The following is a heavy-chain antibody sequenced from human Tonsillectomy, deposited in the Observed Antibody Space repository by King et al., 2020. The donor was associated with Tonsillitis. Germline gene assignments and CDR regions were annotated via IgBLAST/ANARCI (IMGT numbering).Heavy chain of an antibody. J-gene: IGHJ4*02. V-gene: IGHV3-30*01. CDR1: GFTFNNYA. D-gene: IGHD4-17*01. Sequence: VQLVESGGGVVQPGRSLRLSCVGSGFTFNNYAMHWVRQAPGKGLEWVAVISHDGSNENYADSVMGRFSISRDNAKNTLYLQMNSLRPEDTAVYFCAKVGYGDYLDFWGQGTLVTVSS. CDR2: ISHDGSNE. CDR3: AKVGYGDYLDF.